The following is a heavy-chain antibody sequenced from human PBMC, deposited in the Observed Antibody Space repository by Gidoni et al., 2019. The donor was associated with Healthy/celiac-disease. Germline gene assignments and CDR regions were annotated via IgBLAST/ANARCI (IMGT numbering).Heavy chain of an antibody. CDR1: GGSISSSSYY. Sequence: QLQLQESGPGLVKPSETLSLTCTVSGGSISSSSYYWGWIRQPPGKGLEWIGSIYYSGSTYYNPSLKSRVTISVDTSKNQFSLKLSSVTAADTAVYYCARGHDWVLTLDAFDIWGQGTMVTVSS. CDR3: ARGHDWVLTLDAFDI. V-gene: IGHV4-39*07. CDR2: IYYSGST. D-gene: IGHD2-8*01. J-gene: IGHJ3*02.